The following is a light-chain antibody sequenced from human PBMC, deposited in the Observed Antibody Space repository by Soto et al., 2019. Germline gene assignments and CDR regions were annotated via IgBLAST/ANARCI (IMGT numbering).Light chain of an antibody. CDR2: DAS. Sequence: DIQMTQSPSTLSASLGDRVTITCRASQSISSWLSWYQQKPGKAPKLLIYDASSLESGVPSRFSGSGSGTEFTLTISSLQPDDFTTYYCQQYYSYSRTFGQGTKVDI. V-gene: IGKV1-5*01. J-gene: IGKJ1*01. CDR3: QQYYSYSRT. CDR1: QSISSW.